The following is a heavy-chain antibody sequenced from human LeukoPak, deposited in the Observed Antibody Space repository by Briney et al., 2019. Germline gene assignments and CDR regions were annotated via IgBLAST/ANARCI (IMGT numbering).Heavy chain of an antibody. CDR3: ARHGNWEPFDF. CDR2: VYYSGST. CDR1: GASIRSSDYY. J-gene: IGHJ4*02. V-gene: IGHV4-39*01. D-gene: IGHD1-1*01. Sequence: SETLSLTCVLSGASIRSSDYYWAWIRQPPGKGLEWIGTVYYSGSTYYNPPLKSRVTISVDTSKNSFPLKVTSLTAADTATYYCARHGNWEPFDFWGQGRLVTVSS.